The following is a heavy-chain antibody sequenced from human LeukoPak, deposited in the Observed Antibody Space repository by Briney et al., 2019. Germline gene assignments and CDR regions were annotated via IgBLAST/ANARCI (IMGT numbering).Heavy chain of an antibody. V-gene: IGHV4-39*07. CDR3: ASEYYYDSSGYLRGFDY. D-gene: IGHD3-22*01. J-gene: IGHJ4*02. CDR1: GGSISSSSYY. CDR2: IYYSGST. Sequence: SETLSLTCTGSGGSISSSSYYWGWIRQPPGKGLEWIGSIYYSGSTYYNPSLKSRVTISVDTSKNQFSLKLSSVTAADTAVYYCASEYYYDSSGYLRGFDYWGQGTLVTVSS.